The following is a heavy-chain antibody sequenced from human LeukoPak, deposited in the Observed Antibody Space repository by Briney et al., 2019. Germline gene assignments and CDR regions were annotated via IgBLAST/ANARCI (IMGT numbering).Heavy chain of an antibody. CDR3: ATRRYCSGGSCYSRAFDI. Sequence: SETLSLTCTVSGGSISNYYWSWIRQPPGKGLEWIGYIYYSGSTNYKSSLKSRVTISVDTSKNQFSLKLSSVTAADTAVYYCATRRYCSGGSCYSRAFDIWGQGTMVTVSS. CDR1: GGSISNYY. D-gene: IGHD2-15*01. J-gene: IGHJ3*02. CDR2: IYYSGST. V-gene: IGHV4-59*01.